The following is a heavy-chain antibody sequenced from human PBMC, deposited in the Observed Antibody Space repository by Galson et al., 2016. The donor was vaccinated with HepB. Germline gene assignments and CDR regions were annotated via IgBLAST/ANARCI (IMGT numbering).Heavy chain of an antibody. V-gene: IGHV1-18*01. D-gene: IGHD3-9*01. Sequence: SVKVSCKASGYIFTGYGFSWVRQAPGQGLEWMGWISPYNSNTSYVQRFQGRVSMTTDTSTSTAYIELRGLRSDDTAVYYCARDYDILTGYYSPYAMDVWGQGTTVTVSS. CDR2: ISPYNSNT. J-gene: IGHJ6*02. CDR3: ARDYDILTGYYSPYAMDV. CDR1: GYIFTGYG.